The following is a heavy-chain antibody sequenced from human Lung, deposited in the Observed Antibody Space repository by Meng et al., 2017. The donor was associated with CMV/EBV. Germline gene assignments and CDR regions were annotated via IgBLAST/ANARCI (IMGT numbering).Heavy chain of an antibody. CDR1: GLTFSSHP. J-gene: IGHJ4*02. V-gene: IGHV3-23*01. CDR3: AKKGGSGYVSY. D-gene: IGHD5-12*01. CDR2: IGGSGGST. Sequence: SCVASGLTFSSHPMTWVRQAPGKGLEWVSSIGGSGGSTYSADSVKGRFTISRDNSKNTLYLQMNSLRAEDTAVYYCAKKGGSGYVSYWGQGTLVTVSS.